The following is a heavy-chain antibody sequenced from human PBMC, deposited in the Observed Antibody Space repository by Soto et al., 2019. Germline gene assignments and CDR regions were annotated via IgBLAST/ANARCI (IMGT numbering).Heavy chain of an antibody. CDR2: ISGSGGST. J-gene: IGHJ4*02. Sequence: GGSLSLSCAASGFTFSSYAMSWVRQAPGKGLEWVSAISGSGGSTFYADSVKGRFTISRDTSKNTLFPQMNSLRDEDTAVYYCARDAPPTDYWGQGTLVTVSS. CDR1: GFTFSSYA. CDR3: ARDAPPTDY. V-gene: IGHV3-23*01.